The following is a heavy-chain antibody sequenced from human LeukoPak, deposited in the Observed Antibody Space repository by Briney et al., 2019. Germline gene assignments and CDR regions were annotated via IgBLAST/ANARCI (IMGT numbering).Heavy chain of an antibody. V-gene: IGHV3-66*01. CDR3: ARAPSYSYGYLWSYYYMDV. CDR2: IYSGGST. J-gene: IGHJ6*03. CDR1: GFTVSSNY. D-gene: IGHD5-18*01. Sequence: GGSLRLSCAASGFTVSSNYMSWVRQAPGKGLEWVSVIYSGGSTYYADSVKGRFTISRDNSKNTLYLQMNSLRAEDTAVYYCARAPSYSYGYLWSYYYMDVWGKGTTVTVSS.